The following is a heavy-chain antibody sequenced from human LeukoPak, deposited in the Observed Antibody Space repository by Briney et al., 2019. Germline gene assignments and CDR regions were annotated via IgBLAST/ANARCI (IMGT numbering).Heavy chain of an antibody. Sequence: GGSLRLSCAASGFTFSTYSMNWVRQAPGKGLEWVSCISSSSSYIYYADSVKGRFTMSRDNSKNTLYLQLNSLRPEDTAVYYCAKEEYSISPALDYWGQGTLVTVSS. D-gene: IGHD6-6*01. CDR3: AKEEYSISPALDY. J-gene: IGHJ4*02. CDR1: GFTFSTYS. V-gene: IGHV3-21*01. CDR2: ISSSSSYI.